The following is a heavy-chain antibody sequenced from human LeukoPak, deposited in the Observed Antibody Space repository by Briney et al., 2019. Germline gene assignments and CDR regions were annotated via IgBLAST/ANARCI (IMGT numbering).Heavy chain of an antibody. CDR1: GGSISSGDYY. CDR2: IYYSGST. V-gene: IGHV4-30-4*01. Sequence: SQTLSLTCTVSGGSISSGDYYWSWIRQPPGKGLEWIGYIYYSGSTYYNPSLKSRVTISVDTSKNQFSLKLSSVTAADTAVYYCARVSRRYCSSTSCMEAAYNWFDPWGQGTLVTVSS. J-gene: IGHJ5*02. D-gene: IGHD2-2*01. CDR3: ARVSRRYCSSTSCMEAAYNWFDP.